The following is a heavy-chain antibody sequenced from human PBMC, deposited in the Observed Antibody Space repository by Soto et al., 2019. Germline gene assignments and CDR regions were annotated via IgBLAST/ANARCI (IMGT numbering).Heavy chain of an antibody. CDR1: GFTFSSYG. J-gene: IGHJ4*02. CDR2: IWYDGSNK. CDR3: ARGYSSSWYKDEVDY. Sequence: GGSLRLSCAASGFTFSSYGMHWVRQAPGKGLEWVAVIWYDGSNKYYADSVKGRFTISRDNSKNTLYLQMNSLRAEDTAVYYCARGYSSSWYKDEVDYWGQGTLVTVSS. V-gene: IGHV3-33*01. D-gene: IGHD6-13*01.